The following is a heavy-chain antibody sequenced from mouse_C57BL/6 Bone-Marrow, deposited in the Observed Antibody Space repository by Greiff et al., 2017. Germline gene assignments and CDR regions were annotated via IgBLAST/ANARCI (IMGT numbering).Heavy chain of an antibody. Sequence: QVQLKQPGAELVKPGASVKLSCKASGYTFTSYWMQWVKQRPGQGLEWIGEIDPSDSYTNYNQKFKGKATLTVDTSSSTAYMQLSSLTSEDSAVYYCARNYGSSYVDDFDYWGQGTTLTVSS. D-gene: IGHD1-1*01. CDR2: IDPSDSYT. V-gene: IGHV1-50*01. J-gene: IGHJ2*01. CDR3: ARNYGSSYVDDFDY. CDR1: GYTFTSYW.